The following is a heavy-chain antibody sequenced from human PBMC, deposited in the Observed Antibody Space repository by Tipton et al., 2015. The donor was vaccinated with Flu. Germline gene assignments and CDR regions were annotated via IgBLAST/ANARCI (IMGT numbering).Heavy chain of an antibody. CDR2: IYTSGST. V-gene: IGHV4-61*02. Sequence: TLSLTCTVSGGSISSGSYYWSWIRQPAGKGLEWIGRIYTSGSTNYNPSLKSRVTISVDTSKNQFSLKLSSVTAADTAVYYCARVRSYYDSSGYYYAFDYWVHGTLVTVPS. D-gene: IGHD3-22*01. CDR1: GGSISSGSYY. CDR3: ARVRSYYDSSGYYYAFDY. J-gene: IGHJ4*01.